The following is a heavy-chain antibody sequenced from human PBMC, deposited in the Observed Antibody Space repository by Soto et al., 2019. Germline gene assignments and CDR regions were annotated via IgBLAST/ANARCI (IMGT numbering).Heavy chain of an antibody. CDR3: ARAPGDRHGVSV. D-gene: IGHD1-26*01. CDR1: GFTVSSDY. V-gene: IGHV3-66*01. J-gene: IGHJ6*02. CDR2: IYSGGST. Sequence: EVQVVESGGGLVQPGGSLRLSCAASGFTVSSDYMSWVRQAPGKGLEWVSVIYSGGSTYYADSVKGRFTISRDNSKNTLYLQMNSLRAEDTAVYYWARAPGDRHGVSVWGQGTTVTVSS.